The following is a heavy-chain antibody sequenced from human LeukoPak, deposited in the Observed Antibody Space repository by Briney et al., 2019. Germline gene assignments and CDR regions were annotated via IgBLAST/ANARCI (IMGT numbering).Heavy chain of an antibody. CDR2: INPNSGGT. J-gene: IGHJ4*02. V-gene: IGHV1-2*02. Sequence: ASVKVSCKASGYTCPGYYMHWVRRAPGQGLEWMGWINPNSGGTNYARKFQGRVTMTRDTSISTAYMELSRLRSDDTAVYYCARACYYGSGSYYNVGGEFDYWGQGTLVTVSS. CDR1: GYTCPGYY. CDR3: ARACYYGSGSYYNVGGEFDY. D-gene: IGHD3-10*01.